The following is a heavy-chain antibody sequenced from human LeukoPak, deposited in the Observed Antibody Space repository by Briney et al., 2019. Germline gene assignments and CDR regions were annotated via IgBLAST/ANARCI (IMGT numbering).Heavy chain of an antibody. CDR2: ISTSSSYI. CDR3: ARAEASYGYEVFYYYYYMDV. Sequence: GGSLRLSCAASGSTFSSYSMNWVRQAPGKGLEWVSSISTSSSYIYYADSVKGRFTISRDNAKNSLYLQMDSLRAEDTAVYYCARAEASYGYEVFYYYYYMDVWGKGTTVTISS. J-gene: IGHJ6*03. V-gene: IGHV3-21*01. D-gene: IGHD5-12*01. CDR1: GSTFSSYS.